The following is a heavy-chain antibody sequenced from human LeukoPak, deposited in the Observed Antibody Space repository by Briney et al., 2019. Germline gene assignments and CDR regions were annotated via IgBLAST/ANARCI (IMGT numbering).Heavy chain of an antibody. V-gene: IGHV4-34*01. CDR1: GGSFSGYY. CDR2: INHSGST. Sequence: PSETLSLTCAVYGGSFSGYYWSWIRQPPGKGLEWIGEINHSGSTNYNPSLKSRVTISVDTSKNQFSLKLSSVTAADTAVYYCARLRFSSSWFYYYYYMDVWGKGTTVTISS. J-gene: IGHJ6*03. CDR3: ARLRFSSSWFYYYYYMDV. D-gene: IGHD6-13*01.